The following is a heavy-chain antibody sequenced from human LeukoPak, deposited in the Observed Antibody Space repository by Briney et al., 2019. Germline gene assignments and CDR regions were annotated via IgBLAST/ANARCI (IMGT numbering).Heavy chain of an antibody. CDR2: ISSSSSYI. V-gene: IGHV3-21*01. D-gene: IGHD3-22*01. CDR1: GFTFSSYS. CDR3: ARPSGSSGYYEIDY. Sequence: GGSLRLSCAASGFTFSSYSMNWVRQAPGKGLEWVSSISSSSSYIYYADSVKGRFTISRDNAKNSLYLQMNSLRAEDTAVYYCARPSGSSGYYEIDYWGQGTLVTVSS. J-gene: IGHJ4*02.